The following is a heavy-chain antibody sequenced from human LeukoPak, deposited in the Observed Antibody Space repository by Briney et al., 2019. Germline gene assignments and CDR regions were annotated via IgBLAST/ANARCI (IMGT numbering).Heavy chain of an antibody. Sequence: PGGSLRLSCAASGFTFSSYAMHWVRQAPGKGLDYDSAISSNGGSTYYADSVKGRFTISRDNSKNTLYLQMGSLRAEDMAVYYCARDGGYCSSTSCYEEYYYGMDVWGKGTTVTVSS. CDR1: GFTFSSYA. CDR2: ISSNGGST. V-gene: IGHV3-64*02. CDR3: ARDGGYCSSTSCYEEYYYGMDV. J-gene: IGHJ6*04. D-gene: IGHD2-2*01.